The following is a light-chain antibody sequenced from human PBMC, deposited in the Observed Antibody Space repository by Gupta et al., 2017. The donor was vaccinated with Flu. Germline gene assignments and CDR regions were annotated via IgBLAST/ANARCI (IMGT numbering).Light chain of an antibody. V-gene: IGLV1-44*01. J-gene: IGLJ2*01. CDR1: SSSLGSNT. CDR2: SNN. Sequence: QSVLTQPPSASGPPGQRVTISCSGSSSSLGSNTVNWYQQVPGTAPKVLIYSNNQRPSGVPDRVSGSKSGTSASLAISGLQAEDEADYYCATWDDSLNGVIFGGGTKLTVL. CDR3: ATWDDSLNGVI.